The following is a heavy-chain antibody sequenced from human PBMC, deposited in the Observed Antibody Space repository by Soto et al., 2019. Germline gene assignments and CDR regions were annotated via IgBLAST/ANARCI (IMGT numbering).Heavy chain of an antibody. CDR1: GYTFTCYA. CDR3: ARDLAFGLSDY. J-gene: IGHJ4*01. D-gene: IGHD3-10*01. Sequence: ASVKVCCKASGYTFTCYAIHWVRQAPGQRLEWMGWINAGNGNTKYSQKFQGRVTITRDTSASTAYMELSSLRSEDTAVYYCARDLAFGLSDYWGHGTPVTVSP. CDR2: INAGNGNT. V-gene: IGHV1-3*01.